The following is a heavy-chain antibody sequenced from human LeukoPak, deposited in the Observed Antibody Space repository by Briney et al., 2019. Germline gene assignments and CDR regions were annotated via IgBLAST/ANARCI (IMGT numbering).Heavy chain of an antibody. CDR1: GYTFRSYA. CDR2: VSPYTGHT. Sequence: ASVKVSFKSSGYTFRSYALTWVRQAPGQGLEWMGWVSPYTGHTEYAQTFQGRVTMTADTSTTTSYLELRSLRSDDTAMYFCARESDYGGNYYYLDSWGQGTLVTVSS. V-gene: IGHV1-18*04. J-gene: IGHJ4*02. CDR3: ARESDYGGNYYYLDS. D-gene: IGHD4-23*01.